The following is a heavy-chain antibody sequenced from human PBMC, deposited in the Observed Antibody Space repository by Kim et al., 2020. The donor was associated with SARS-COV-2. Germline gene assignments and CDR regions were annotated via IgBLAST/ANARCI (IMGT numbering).Heavy chain of an antibody. J-gene: IGHJ6*02. CDR1: GFSPSTYG. V-gene: IGHV3-21*04. D-gene: IGHD3-3*01. CDR3: ARDGKHYYYFYGMDV. CDR2: ISSSSKDI. Sequence: GGSLRLSCAASGFSPSTYGMNWVRQAPGKGLEWVSSISSSSKDIYYADSVKGRATISRDNDKKSLYLQINSLRAEDTATYYCARDGKHYYYFYGMDVWGRGTTVTVSS.